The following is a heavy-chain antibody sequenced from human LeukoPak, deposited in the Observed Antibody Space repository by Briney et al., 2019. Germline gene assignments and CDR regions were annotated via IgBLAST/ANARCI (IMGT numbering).Heavy chain of an antibody. D-gene: IGHD5-18*01. CDR1: GFIFDIYT. CDR2: TNWDGGST. CDR3: AKDEGHSYGPYFDY. J-gene: IGHJ4*02. V-gene: IGHV3-43*01. Sequence: GGSLRLSCAASGFIFDIYTMHWVRQAPGKGLEGVSLTNWDGGSTYYADSVKGRFTISRDNSKNSLYLHMNSLRTEDTALYYCAKDEGHSYGPYFDYWGQGTLVTVSS.